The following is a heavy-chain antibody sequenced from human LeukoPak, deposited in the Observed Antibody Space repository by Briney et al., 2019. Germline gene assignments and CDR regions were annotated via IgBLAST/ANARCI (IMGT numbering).Heavy chain of an antibody. CDR3: GSRPYYYDNSGYYAFDY. V-gene: IGHV4-39*07. J-gene: IGHJ4*02. Sequence: PSETLSLTCSLSGGSISSSSNYYWGWIRQPPGKGLEWIGSIYYSGSTYYNPSLKSRVTISVDTSKNQFSLKLSSVTAADTAVYYCGSRPYYYDNSGYYAFDYWGRGTWVAVSS. D-gene: IGHD3-22*01. CDR1: GGSISSSSNYY. CDR2: IYYSGST.